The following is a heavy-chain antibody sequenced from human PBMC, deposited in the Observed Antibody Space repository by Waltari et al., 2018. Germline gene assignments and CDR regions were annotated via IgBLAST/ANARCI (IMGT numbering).Heavy chain of an antibody. CDR3: AREVSGTNFDY. D-gene: IGHD1-20*01. CDR1: GYTFSTHY. Sequence: QVQLVQSGAEVKEPGASLKVSCKASGYTFSTHYVHWLRPAPGQGLEWMGIITPNVGSRTYAQKYQCRVTMTRVTATSTVNMELRSLRSEDTAVYYCAREVSGTNFDYWGQGALVTVSS. V-gene: IGHV1-46*01. CDR2: ITPNVGSR. J-gene: IGHJ4*02.